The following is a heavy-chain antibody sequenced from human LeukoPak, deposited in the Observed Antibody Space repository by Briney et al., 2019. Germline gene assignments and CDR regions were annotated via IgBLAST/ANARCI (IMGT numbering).Heavy chain of an antibody. V-gene: IGHV3-74*01. CDR2: INSDGSSI. CDR1: GFTFSSYW. J-gene: IGHJ5*02. CDR3: ARHILADGTFDP. D-gene: IGHD6-13*01. Sequence: GGSLRLSCAASGFTFSSYWMHWVRQAPGKELVWVSRINSDGSSIGYADSVKGRFTISRDNAKNTLYLQMNSLRAEDTAVYYCARHILADGTFDPWGQGTLVTVSS.